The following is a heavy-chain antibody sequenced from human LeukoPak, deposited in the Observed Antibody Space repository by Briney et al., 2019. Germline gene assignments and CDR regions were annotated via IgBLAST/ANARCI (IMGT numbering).Heavy chain of an antibody. D-gene: IGHD1-20*01. CDR1: GYTFNSYG. Sequence: TGGSLRLSCAASGYTFNSYGLQWVRQAPGKGLGWLADIGYDGSKKYYADSVQGRFTSARDDSKSTLYLQMNSLRAEDTAVYYCARYKWEGRSKLLDYRGQGTLVTVSS. J-gene: IGHJ4*02. V-gene: IGHV3-33*01. CDR3: ARYKWEGRSKLLDY. CDR2: IGYDGSKK.